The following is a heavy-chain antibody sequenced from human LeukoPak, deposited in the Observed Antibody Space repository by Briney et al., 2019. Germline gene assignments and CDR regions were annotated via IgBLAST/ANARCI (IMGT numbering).Heavy chain of an antibody. V-gene: IGHV3-21*01. CDR1: GFTFSTYT. D-gene: IGHD6-13*01. J-gene: IGHJ4*02. CDR2: IRNSGTSM. Sequence: GGSLRLSCAASGFTFSTYTMHWVRQAPGKGLEWVSSIRNSGTSMYYADSVKGRFTISRDNAKNSLFLQMDSLRAEDTAVYYCARPSRAGYSGGWTDYWGRGTRVIVSS. CDR3: ARPSRAGYSGGWTDY.